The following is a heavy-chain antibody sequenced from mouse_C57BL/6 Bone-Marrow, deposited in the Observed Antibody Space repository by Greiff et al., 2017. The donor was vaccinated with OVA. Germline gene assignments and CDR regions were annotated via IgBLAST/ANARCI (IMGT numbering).Heavy chain of an antibody. CDR3: ARVGYYPFDY. CDR2: IYPRSGNT. J-gene: IGHJ2*01. V-gene: IGHV1-81*01. CDR1: GYTFTSYG. D-gene: IGHD2-3*01. Sequence: VMLVESGAELARPGASVKLSCKASGYTFTSYGISWVKQRTGQGLEWIGEIYPRSGNTYYNEKFKGKATLTADKSSSTAYMELRSLTSEDSAVYFCARVGYYPFDYWGQGTTLTVSS.